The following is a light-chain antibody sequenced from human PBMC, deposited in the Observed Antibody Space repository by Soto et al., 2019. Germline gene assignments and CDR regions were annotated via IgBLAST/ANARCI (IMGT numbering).Light chain of an antibody. J-gene: IGKJ1*01. CDR2: LGS. Sequence: FVMSQSPLSLPVTPGEPASISCRSSQNLLHSDGFNYLDWYLQKPGQSPQLLIFLGSYRASGVPDRFSGSGSGTDFALRISRVEAEDVGVYYCMQAIQTRTFGPGTKVDIK. CDR1: QNLLHSDGFNY. CDR3: MQAIQTRT. V-gene: IGKV2-28*01.